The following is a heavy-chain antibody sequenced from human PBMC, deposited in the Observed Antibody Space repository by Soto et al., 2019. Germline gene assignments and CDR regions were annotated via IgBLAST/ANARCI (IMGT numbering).Heavy chain of an antibody. CDR2: IIHXIGIA. CDR1: GVTFSSYT. V-gene: IGHV1-69*02. J-gene: IGHJ4*02. CDR3: AIERREIDY. Sequence: GXSVKVSCKASGVTFSSYTISWVRQATGQGLECMXRIIHXIGIANYAQTXXGRVTITXXKSKSTAYMELRSMRSEDTAVYYCAIERREIDYWGQGTLVTVSS.